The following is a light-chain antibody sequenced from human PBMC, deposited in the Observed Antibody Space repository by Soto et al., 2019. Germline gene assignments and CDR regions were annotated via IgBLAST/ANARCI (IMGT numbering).Light chain of an antibody. Sequence: DIQMTQSPSTLSASVGDRVTITCRASQSINIWLAWYQQKPGKAPKFLIYQASSLESGVPSSFSGSGSGTDFTLTISSLQPDDFATYYCQQYKSLPYTFGQGTEVEIK. CDR3: QQYKSLPYT. CDR2: QAS. V-gene: IGKV1-5*03. J-gene: IGKJ2*01. CDR1: QSINIW.